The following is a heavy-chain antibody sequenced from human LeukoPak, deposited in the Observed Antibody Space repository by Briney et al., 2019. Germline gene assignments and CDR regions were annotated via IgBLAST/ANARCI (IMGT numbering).Heavy chain of an antibody. V-gene: IGHV3-21*01. J-gene: IGHJ4*02. CDR3: AREGYCRGGTCNPFDN. Sequence: GGSLRLSCAASGFIFSDYSMNWVRQAQGKGLEWLSSISRSGTFIYYADSVKGRFTISRDNAKNSLYLQMSSLRAEDTAVYYCAREGYCRGGTCNPFDNWGQGTLVTVSS. CDR1: GFIFSDYS. CDR2: ISRSGTFI. D-gene: IGHD2-15*01.